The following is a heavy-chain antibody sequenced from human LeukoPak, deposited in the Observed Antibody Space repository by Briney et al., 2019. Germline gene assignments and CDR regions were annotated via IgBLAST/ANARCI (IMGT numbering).Heavy chain of an antibody. D-gene: IGHD5-12*01. Sequence: GGSLRLSCAASGFTFSSYGMHWVRQAPGKGLEWVAFIRYDGSNKYYADSVKGRFTISRDNAKNSLYLQMNSLRAEDTAVYYCASLGVATTSGWGQGTLVTVSS. CDR2: IRYDGSNK. CDR1: GFTFSSYG. J-gene: IGHJ4*02. CDR3: ASLGVATTSG. V-gene: IGHV3-30*02.